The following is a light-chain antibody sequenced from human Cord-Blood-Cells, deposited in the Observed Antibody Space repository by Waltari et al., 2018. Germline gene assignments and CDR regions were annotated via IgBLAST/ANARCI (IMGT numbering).Light chain of an antibody. J-gene: IGLJ2*01. Sequence: QSALTQPPSVPGPPGQSVTLSCTGTTSDVGSYNRVSWYQQPPGTAPKPMIYEVSNRPSGVPDRFSGSKSGNTASLTISGLQAEDEADYYCSSYTSSSTVFGGGTKLTVL. V-gene: IGLV2-18*02. CDR3: SSYTSSSTV. CDR1: TSDVGSYNR. CDR2: EVS.